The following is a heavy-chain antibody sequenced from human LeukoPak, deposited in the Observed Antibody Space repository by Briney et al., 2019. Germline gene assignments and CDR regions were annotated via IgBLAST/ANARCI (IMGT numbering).Heavy chain of an antibody. D-gene: IGHD3-10*01. Sequence: GGSLRLSCGASGFTFNTYTMNWVRQAPGKGLEWVSLISWDGGSTYYADSVKGRFTISRDNSKNSLYLQMNSLRTEDTALYYCAKGRNYYGSDLLFDYWGQGTLVTVSS. CDR3: AKGRNYYGSDLLFDY. J-gene: IGHJ4*02. CDR1: GFTFNTYT. V-gene: IGHV3-43*01. CDR2: ISWDGGST.